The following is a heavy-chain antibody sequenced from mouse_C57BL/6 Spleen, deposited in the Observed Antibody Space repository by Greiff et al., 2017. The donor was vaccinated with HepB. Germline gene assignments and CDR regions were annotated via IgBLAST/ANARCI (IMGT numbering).Heavy chain of an antibody. CDR3: ARRLITTVVATDYFDY. CDR1: GYTFTSYW. V-gene: IGHV1-55*01. Sequence: QVQLQQPGAELVKPGASVKMSCKASGYTFTSYWITWVKQRPGQGLEWIGDIYPGSGSTNYNEKFKSKATLTVDTSSSTAYMQLSSLTSEDSAVYYCARRLITTVVATDYFDYWGQGTTLTVSS. D-gene: IGHD1-1*01. J-gene: IGHJ2*01. CDR2: IYPGSGST.